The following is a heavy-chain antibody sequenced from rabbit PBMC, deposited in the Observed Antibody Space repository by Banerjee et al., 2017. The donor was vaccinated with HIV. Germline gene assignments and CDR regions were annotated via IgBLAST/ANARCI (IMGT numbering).Heavy chain of an antibody. Sequence: QEQLVESGGGLVQPGGSLKLSCKASGFDFSSYGVSWVRQAPGKGLEWIGYIDPVFGSTYYASWVNGRFTISSHNAQNTLYLQLNSLTAADTATYFCVRAPGYADYGDLLYYFKLWGPGTLVTVS. CDR2: IDPVFGST. D-gene: IGHD2-1*01. CDR1: GFDFSSYG. J-gene: IGHJ4*01. CDR3: VRAPGYADYGDLLYYFKL. V-gene: IGHV1S47*01.